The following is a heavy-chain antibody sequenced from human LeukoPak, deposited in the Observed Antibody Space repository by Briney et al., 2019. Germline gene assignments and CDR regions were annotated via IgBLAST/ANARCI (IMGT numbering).Heavy chain of an antibody. V-gene: IGHV3-23*01. CDR2: ISGSGGST. J-gene: IGHJ6*02. CDR3: AKVLVKQWLVPASYYYYGMDV. Sequence: GGSLRLSCAASGFTFSSYAMSWVRQAPGKGLEWVSAISGSGGSTYYADSVKGRFTISRDNSKNTLYLQMNSLRAEDTAVYYCAKVLVKQWLVPASYYYYGMDVWGQGTTVTVSS. CDR1: GFTFSSYA. D-gene: IGHD6-19*01.